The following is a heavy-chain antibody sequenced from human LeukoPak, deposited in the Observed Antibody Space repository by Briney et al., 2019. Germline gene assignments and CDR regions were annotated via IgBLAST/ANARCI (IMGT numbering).Heavy chain of an antibody. CDR2: ISGSGSST. J-gene: IGHJ4*02. CDR1: GFTFNNCV. D-gene: IGHD6-19*01. CDR3: AKKAVAGG. Sequence: QPGGSLTLSCSASGFTFNNCVMSWVRQAPGKGLEWVSGISGSGSSTYYADSVKGRFTISRDNSKNTLYLQMNSLTAEDTAVYYCAKKAVAGGWGQGTLVTVSS. V-gene: IGHV3-23*01.